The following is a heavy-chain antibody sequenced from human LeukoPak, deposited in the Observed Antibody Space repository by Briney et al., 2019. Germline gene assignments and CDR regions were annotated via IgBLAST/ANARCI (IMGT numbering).Heavy chain of an antibody. Sequence: GGSLRLPCAASGFIFSNYAMSWVRQAPGQGLEWVSGISGSGGRTYYADSVKGRFTIPRDNSKNTLYLQMNNLRAEDTAVYYCAKDSYDSSGYYIQGLFDYWGQGTLVTVSS. CDR2: ISGSGGRT. J-gene: IGHJ4*02. CDR1: GFIFSNYA. CDR3: AKDSYDSSGYYIQGLFDY. D-gene: IGHD3-22*01. V-gene: IGHV3-23*01.